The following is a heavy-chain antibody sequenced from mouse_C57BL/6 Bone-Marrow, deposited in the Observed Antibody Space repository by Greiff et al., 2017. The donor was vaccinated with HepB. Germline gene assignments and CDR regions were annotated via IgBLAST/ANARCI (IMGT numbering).Heavy chain of an antibody. D-gene: IGHD2-12*01. CDR1: GYTFTDYY. V-gene: IGHV1-84*01. CDR2: IYPGSGNT. Sequence: QVHVKQSGPELVKPGASVKISCKASGYTFTDYYINWVKQRPGQGLEWIGWIYPGSGNTKYNEKFKGKATLTVDTSSSTAYMQLSSLTSEDSAVYFCARGKLRRTPHYYAMDYWGQGTSVTVSS. J-gene: IGHJ4*01. CDR3: ARGKLRRTPHYYAMDY.